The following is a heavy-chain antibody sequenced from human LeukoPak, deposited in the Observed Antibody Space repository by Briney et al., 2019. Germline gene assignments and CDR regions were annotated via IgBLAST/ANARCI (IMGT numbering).Heavy chain of an antibody. Sequence: GGSLRLSCAASGFTFSSYEMNWVRQAPGKGLEWVSYISSSGSTIYYADSVKGRFTISRDNAKNSLYLQMNSLRAEDTAVYYSGRGLVRRGYQYYGLDVWGNGTTVTFST. V-gene: IGHV3-48*03. J-gene: IGHJ6*04. CDR3: GRGLVRRGYQYYGLDV. CDR1: GFTFSSYE. D-gene: IGHD3-3*01. CDR2: ISSSGSTI.